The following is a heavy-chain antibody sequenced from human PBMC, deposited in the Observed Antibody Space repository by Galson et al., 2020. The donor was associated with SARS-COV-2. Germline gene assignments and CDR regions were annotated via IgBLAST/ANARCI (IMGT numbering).Heavy chain of an antibody. CDR3: AKDGAYYDFWSGYTARESYYYYYYMDV. V-gene: IGHV3-30*18. Sequence: RGSLRLSCAASGFTFSSYGMHWVRQAPGKGLEWVAVISYAGSNKYYADSVKGRFTISRDNSKNTLYLQMNSLRAEDTAVYYCAKDGAYYDFWSGYTARESYYYYYYMDVWGKGTTVTVSS. CDR2: ISYAGSNK. CDR1: GFTFSSYG. D-gene: IGHD3-3*01. J-gene: IGHJ6*03.